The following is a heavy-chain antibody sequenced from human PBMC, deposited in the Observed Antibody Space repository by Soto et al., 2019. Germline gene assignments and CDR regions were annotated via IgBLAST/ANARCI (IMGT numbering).Heavy chain of an antibody. J-gene: IGHJ5*02. CDR2: IKSKTDGGTT. CDR3: TIPRGPMIRP. Sequence: VVTLRLCSTSSGLSFSNGWMTWVRQAPGKGLEWVGRIKSKTDGGTTDYAAPVKGRFTISRDDPKNTMYLQMNSLKTEDTAVYYCTIPRGPMIRPWGQGT. CDR1: GLSFSNGW. V-gene: IGHV3-15*01. D-gene: IGHD3-22*01.